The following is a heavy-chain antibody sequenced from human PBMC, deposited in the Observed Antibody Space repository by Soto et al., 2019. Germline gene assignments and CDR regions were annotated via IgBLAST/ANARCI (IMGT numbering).Heavy chain of an antibody. CDR3: AKVPYCISTSCHDY. V-gene: IGHV3-23*01. Sequence: EVQLLESGGGLVQPGGSLRLSCAASGFTFSSYAMSWVRQAPGKGLEWVSAISGSGGSTYYADSVKGRFTISRDNAKNTLYLQMNSLRAEDTAVYYCAKVPYCISTSCHDYWGQGTLVTVSS. CDR1: GFTFSSYA. J-gene: IGHJ4*02. D-gene: IGHD2-2*01. CDR2: ISGSGGST.